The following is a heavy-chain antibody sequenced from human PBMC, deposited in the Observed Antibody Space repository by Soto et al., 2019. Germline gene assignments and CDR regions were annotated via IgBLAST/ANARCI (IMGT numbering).Heavy chain of an antibody. V-gene: IGHV1-2*04. Sequence: GASVKVSCKASGYTFTGYYMHWVRQAPGQGLEWMGWINPNSGGTNYAQKFQGWVTMTRDTSISTAYMELSRLRSDDTAVYYCARAMNQYSNYFDYWGQGTLVTVSS. CDR1: GYTFTGYY. CDR3: ARAMNQYSNYFDY. CDR2: INPNSGGT. J-gene: IGHJ4*02. D-gene: IGHD4-4*01.